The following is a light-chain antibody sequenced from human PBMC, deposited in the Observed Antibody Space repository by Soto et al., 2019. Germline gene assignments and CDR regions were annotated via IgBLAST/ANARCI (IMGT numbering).Light chain of an antibody. CDR1: SSDVGGYDF. CDR3: SSYAGSNNYV. V-gene: IGLV2-8*01. CDR2: EVS. Sequence: QLVLTQPPSASGSPGQSVTISCTGTSSDVGGYDFVSWYQQHPGKAPKLMIHEVSKRPSGVPDRFSGSKSGNTASLTVSGLQAEDEADYYCSSYAGSNNYVFGTGTKVTVL. J-gene: IGLJ1*01.